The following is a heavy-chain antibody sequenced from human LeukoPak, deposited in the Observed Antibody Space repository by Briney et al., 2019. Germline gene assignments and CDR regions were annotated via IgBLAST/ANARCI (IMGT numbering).Heavy chain of an antibody. V-gene: IGHV3-30*02. CDR1: GFTFSDYG. Sequence: GGSLRLSCAASGFTFSDYGMHWVRQAPGKGLEWVAFIRYDGSNKYYADSVKGRFTISRDNAKNSLYLQMNSLRAEDTAVYYCASGERIVGATVRGWHAFDIWGQGTMVTVSS. CDR3: ASGERIVGATVRGWHAFDI. J-gene: IGHJ3*02. CDR2: IRYDGSNK. D-gene: IGHD1-26*01.